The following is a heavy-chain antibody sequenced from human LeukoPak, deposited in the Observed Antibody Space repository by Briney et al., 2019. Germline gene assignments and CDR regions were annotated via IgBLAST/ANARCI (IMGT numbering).Heavy chain of an antibody. CDR3: AIDYYDSRGEDFDY. Sequence: SETLPLTCCVSGRPLRCRLYSWGWIPQPPGKGHEWIGCMYYSRRTYYNPYLKNRVSISVDTSNHQVSQQLSSGTAADLVVYYCAIDYYDSRGEDFDYWGQGTLVSVSS. J-gene: IGHJ4*02. CDR1: GRPLRCRLYS. CDR2: MYYSRRT. V-gene: IGHV4-39*01. D-gene: IGHD3-22*01.